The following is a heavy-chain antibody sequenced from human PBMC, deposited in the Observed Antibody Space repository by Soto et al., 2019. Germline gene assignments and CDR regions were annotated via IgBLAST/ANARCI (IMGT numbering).Heavy chain of an antibody. CDR1: VWGKSIDA. D-gene: IGHD2-21*01. CDR2: IIPIFGTA. Sequence: SLNRAWKGAVWGKSIDASGWGLHTPGQGLEWIGGIIPIFGTANYAQKFQGRVTITADESTSTAYMELSSLRSEDTAVYYCARDQFRCGGACHGVRYYNSGTAVRGHRTTV. CDR3: ARDQFRCGGACHGVRYYNSGTAV. V-gene: IGHV1-69*01. J-gene: IGHJ6*02.